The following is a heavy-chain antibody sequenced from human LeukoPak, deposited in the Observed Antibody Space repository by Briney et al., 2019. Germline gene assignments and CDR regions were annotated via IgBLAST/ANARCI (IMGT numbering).Heavy chain of an antibody. V-gene: IGHV4-59*01. Sequence: SQTLSFTCAVTAGSMSSYYWCWIRQPPRKGLELIGYIYYSGSSNYTPSLKSRVTISVDTSKNQFSLKLSSVTASDTAVYYCARGYDILTGYILGGFDIWGQGTMVTVSS. CDR1: AGSMSSYY. D-gene: IGHD3-9*01. CDR3: ARGYDILTGYILGGFDI. CDR2: IYYSGSS. J-gene: IGHJ3*02.